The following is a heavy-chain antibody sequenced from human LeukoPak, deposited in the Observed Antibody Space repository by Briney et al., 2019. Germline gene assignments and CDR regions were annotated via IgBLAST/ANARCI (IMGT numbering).Heavy chain of an antibody. CDR2: IYPEDSDT. D-gene: IGHD3-3*01. Sequence: GESLKISCKASGYTFTSYWIGWVRPMPGKGLEWMGIIYPEDSDTKYSPSFQGQVTISVDESTSTAYLQWSSLKASDTAIYYCARHEVGGDSSSGYEYYYYMDVWGKGTAVTVSS. V-gene: IGHV5-51*01. J-gene: IGHJ6*03. CDR3: ARHEVGGDSSSGYEYYYYMDV. CDR1: GYTFTSYW.